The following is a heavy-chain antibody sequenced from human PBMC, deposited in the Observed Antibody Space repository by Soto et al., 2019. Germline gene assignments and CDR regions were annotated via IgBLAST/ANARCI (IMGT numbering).Heavy chain of an antibody. Sequence: QVHLEHSGAEVKKPGSSVKVSCKASGGTFSNYGCSWVRQAPGHGLELMGGIIIPFGSVNYVHKFQGRLTITADKPTRTVYMELRSLRSDDTAVYYCANDRQMGPTLITNGFDPWGQGTLVTVSS. CDR2: IIIPFGSV. CDR3: ANDRQMGPTLITNGFDP. CDR1: GGTFSNYG. J-gene: IGHJ5*02. D-gene: IGHD3-16*01. V-gene: IGHV1-69*06.